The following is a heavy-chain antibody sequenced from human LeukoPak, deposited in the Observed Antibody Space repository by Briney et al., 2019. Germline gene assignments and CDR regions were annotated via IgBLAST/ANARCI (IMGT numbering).Heavy chain of an antibody. J-gene: IGHJ6*03. CDR2: IWYDGSNK. D-gene: IGHD2-2*02. Sequence: PGGSLRLSCAASGFTFSTYGMHWVRQAPGKGLEWVAIIWYDGSNKFYADSVKGRFTISRDNSKNTLYLQMNSLRAEDTAVYYCAKGICSSTSCYRGYYYYYYYMDVWGKGTTVTVSS. V-gene: IGHV3-33*06. CDR1: GFTFSTYG. CDR3: AKGICSSTSCYRGYYYYYYYMDV.